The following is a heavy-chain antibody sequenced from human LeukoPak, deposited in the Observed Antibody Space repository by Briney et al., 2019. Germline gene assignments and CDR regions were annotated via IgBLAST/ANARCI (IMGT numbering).Heavy chain of an antibody. CDR1: GFTFSGYS. J-gene: IGHJ3*01. D-gene: IGHD5-12*01. CDR3: ARDYSGYRPSP. V-gene: IGHV3-48*01. CDR2: ISSSSSTI. Sequence: GGSLRLSCAASGFTFSGYSMNWVRQAPGKGLEWVSYISSSSSTIYYADSVKGRFTISRYNAKNSLYLQMNSLRAEDTAVYYCARDYSGYRPSPWGQGRMVTVSS.